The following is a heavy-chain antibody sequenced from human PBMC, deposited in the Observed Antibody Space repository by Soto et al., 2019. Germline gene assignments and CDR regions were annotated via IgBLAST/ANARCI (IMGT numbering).Heavy chain of an antibody. CDR2: IYYSGST. V-gene: IGHV4-59*01. D-gene: IGHD1-26*01. Sequence: SLTCTVSGGSISSYYWSWIRQPPGKGLEWIGYIYYSGSTNYNPSLKSRVTISVDTSKNQFSLKLSSVTAADTAVYYCARVPLGVEWELLGWFDPWGQGTLVTVPQ. CDR3: ARVPLGVEWELLGWFDP. J-gene: IGHJ5*02. CDR1: GGSISSYY.